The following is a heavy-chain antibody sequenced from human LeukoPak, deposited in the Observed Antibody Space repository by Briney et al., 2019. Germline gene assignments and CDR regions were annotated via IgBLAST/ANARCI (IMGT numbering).Heavy chain of an antibody. CDR1: GFTFSNAW. D-gene: IGHD3-16*01. CDR3: TTDAGDYVWGSYLCDY. J-gene: IGHJ4*02. CDR2: IKSKTDGGTT. Sequence: PGGSLRLSCAASGFTFSNAWMSWVRQAPGKGQEWVGRIKSKTDGGTTDYAAPVKGRFTISRDDSKNTLYLQMNSLKTEDTAVYYCTTDAGDYVWGSYLCDYWGQGTLVTVSS. V-gene: IGHV3-15*01.